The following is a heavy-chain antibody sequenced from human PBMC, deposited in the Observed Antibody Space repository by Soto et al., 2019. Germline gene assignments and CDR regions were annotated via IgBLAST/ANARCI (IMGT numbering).Heavy chain of an antibody. CDR1: GGTFSSYA. D-gene: IGHD1-1*01. J-gene: IGHJ6*02. Sequence: GASVKVSCKASGGTFSSYAISWVRQAPGQGLEWMGGIIPIFGTANYAQKFQGRVTITADESTSTAYMELSSLRSEDTAVYYCARENIPGYYYYGMDVWGQGTTVTVSS. CDR3: ARENIPGYYYYGMDV. V-gene: IGHV1-69*13. CDR2: IIPIFGTA.